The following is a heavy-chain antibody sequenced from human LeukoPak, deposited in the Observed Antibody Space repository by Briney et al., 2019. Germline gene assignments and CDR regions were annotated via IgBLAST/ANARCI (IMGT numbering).Heavy chain of an antibody. CDR1: GVTFSSYG. V-gene: IGHV3-33*01. CDR2: IWYDGSNK. J-gene: IGHJ6*02. CDR3: ARGTLRYFDRARQSYYYYGMDV. D-gene: IGHD3-9*01. Sequence: GGSLRLSCAASGVTFSSYGMHWVRQAPGKGLEWVAVIWYDGSNKYYADSVKGRFTISRDNSKNTLYLQMNSLRAEDTAVYYCARGTLRYFDRARQSYYYYGMDVWGQGTTVTVSS.